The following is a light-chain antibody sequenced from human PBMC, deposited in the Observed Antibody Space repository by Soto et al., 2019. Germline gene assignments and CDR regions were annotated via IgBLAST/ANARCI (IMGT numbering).Light chain of an antibody. CDR1: QSVSTY. Sequence: PGERATLSCRASQSVSTYLAWYQQKPGRAPRLLIYDASSRATGIPARFSGSGSGTDFTLTISGLEPEDFAVYYCQQRSNWPSTFGGGTKVEIK. J-gene: IGKJ4*01. CDR3: QQRSNWPST. CDR2: DAS. V-gene: IGKV3-11*01.